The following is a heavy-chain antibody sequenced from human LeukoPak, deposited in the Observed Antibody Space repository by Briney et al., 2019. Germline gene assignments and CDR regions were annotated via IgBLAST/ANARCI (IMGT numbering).Heavy chain of an antibody. J-gene: IGHJ5*02. CDR1: GYSFATYW. CDR3: ARHGLDYGDFRRGWFDP. CDR2: IDPGDSDT. V-gene: IGHV5-51*01. Sequence: GESLKISCKGSGYSFATYWIAWVRQMPGKGLEWVGIIDPGDSDTRYSPSFQGQVTISADKSISTAYLQWSSLKASDTAMYYCARHGLDYGDFRRGWFDPWGQGTLVTVSS. D-gene: IGHD4-17*01.